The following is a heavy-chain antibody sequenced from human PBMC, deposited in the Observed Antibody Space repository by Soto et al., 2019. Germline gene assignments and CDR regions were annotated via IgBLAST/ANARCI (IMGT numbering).Heavy chain of an antibody. Sequence: GGSLRLSCAASGFIFSHYAMSWVRRAPGKGLEWVSSISTSGGNTNYADSVKGRFTISRDNPKNTLYLQMNSLRAEDTAVYYCASDRFRGSGTYGYYYGMDVWGQGTTVTVSS. D-gene: IGHD3-10*01. CDR2: ISTSGGNT. J-gene: IGHJ6*02. V-gene: IGHV3-23*01. CDR3: ASDRFRGSGTYGYYYGMDV. CDR1: GFIFSHYA.